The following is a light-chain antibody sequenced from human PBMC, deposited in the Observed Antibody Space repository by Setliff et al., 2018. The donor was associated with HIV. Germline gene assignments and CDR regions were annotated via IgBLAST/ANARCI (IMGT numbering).Light chain of an antibody. Sequence: QPVLAQPASVSGSPGQSITIFCTGTSSDVGAHNYVSWYQQHPGKAPKLMIYEVTHRPSGVSNRFSGSKSGNTASLTISGLQAEDEADYYCSSDRNSNSLLFGGGTKVTVL. CDR3: SSDRNSNSLL. CDR1: SSDVGAHNY. CDR2: EVT. J-gene: IGLJ2*01. V-gene: IGLV2-14*01.